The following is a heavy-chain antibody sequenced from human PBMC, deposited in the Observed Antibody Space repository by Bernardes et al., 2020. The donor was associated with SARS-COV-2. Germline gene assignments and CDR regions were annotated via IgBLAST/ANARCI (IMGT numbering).Heavy chain of an antibody. D-gene: IGHD2-2*01. J-gene: IGHJ4*02. Sequence: SETLSLTCAVYGGSFSGYYWSWIRQPPGKGLEWIGEINHSGSTNYNPSLKSRVTISVDTSKNQFSLKLSSVTAADTAVYYCARAGAVYGSRYCSSTSCPRGFDYWGQGTLVTVSS. CDR1: GGSFSGYY. CDR2: INHSGST. CDR3: ARAGAVYGSRYCSSTSCPRGFDY. V-gene: IGHV4-34*01.